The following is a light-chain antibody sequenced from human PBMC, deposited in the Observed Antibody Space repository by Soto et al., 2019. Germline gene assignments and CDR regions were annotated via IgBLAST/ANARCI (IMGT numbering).Light chain of an antibody. V-gene: IGKV3-20*01. CDR2: DAS. CDR3: QQYDSSPRT. Sequence: EIVLTQSPGTLSLSPGERTTLSCRASQSISNFLAWYQQRPGQAPRLLIYDASKRATDIPDRFIGSGSGTDFTLTISSLEPEDFAVYYCQQYDSSPRTFGQGTKVDIK. CDR1: QSISNF. J-gene: IGKJ1*01.